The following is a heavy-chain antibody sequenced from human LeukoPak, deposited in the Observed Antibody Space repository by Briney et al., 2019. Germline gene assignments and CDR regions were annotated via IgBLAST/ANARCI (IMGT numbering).Heavy chain of an antibody. CDR3: ARGPGIAVAALFDY. J-gene: IGHJ4*02. CDR2: IYPRDGST. D-gene: IGHD6-19*01. Sequence: ASVKVSCTASGYTFTSNYIHWVRQAPGQGLEWMGMIYPRDGSTSYAQKFQGRVTITADESTSTAYMELSSLRSEDTAVYYCARGPGIAVAALFDYWGQGTLVTVSS. V-gene: IGHV1-46*01. CDR1: GYTFTSNY.